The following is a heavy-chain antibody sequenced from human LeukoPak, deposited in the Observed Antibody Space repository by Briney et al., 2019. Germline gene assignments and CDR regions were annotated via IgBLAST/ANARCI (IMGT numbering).Heavy chain of an antibody. J-gene: IGHJ4*02. D-gene: IGHD6-19*01. V-gene: IGHV2-5*01. CDR1: GLSLSTRGVG. Sequence: SALTLVNPTQALTVTCNFSGLSLSTRGVGVGWIRQPPGKALECLALHYWNDDKSYRPSLKSRLTITKDTSKIQMVLTMTNMDPVDTATYYCAHRREAVYFDSWGQGTLVTVSS. CDR3: AHRREAVYFDS. CDR2: HYWNDDK.